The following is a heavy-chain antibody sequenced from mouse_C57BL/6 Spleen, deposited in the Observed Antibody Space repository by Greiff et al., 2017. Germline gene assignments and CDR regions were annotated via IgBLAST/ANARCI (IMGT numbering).Heavy chain of an antibody. CDR1: GYSFTSYY. V-gene: IGHV1-66*01. J-gene: IGHJ4*01. D-gene: IGHD2-4*01. Sequence: QVQLKESGPELVKPGASVKISCKASGYSFTSYYIHWVKQRPGPGLEWIGWIYPGSGNTKYNEKFKGKATLTADTSSSTAYMQLSSLTSEDSAVYYCASPIYYDYPLDYWGKGTSVTVSS. CDR2: IYPGSGNT. CDR3: ASPIYYDYPLDY.